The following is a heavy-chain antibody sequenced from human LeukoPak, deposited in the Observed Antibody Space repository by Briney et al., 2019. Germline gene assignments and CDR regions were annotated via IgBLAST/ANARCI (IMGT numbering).Heavy chain of an antibody. CDR3: ARGWELLVNDAFDI. CDR1: GYSISSGYY. CDR2: IYHSGST. J-gene: IGHJ3*02. D-gene: IGHD1-26*01. V-gene: IGHV4-38-2*02. Sequence: SETLSLTCTVSGYSISSGYYWGWIRQPPGKGLEWIGGIYHSGSTYYNPSLKSRVTISVDTSKNQFSLKLSSVTAADTAVYYCARGWELLVNDAFDIWGQGTMVTVSS.